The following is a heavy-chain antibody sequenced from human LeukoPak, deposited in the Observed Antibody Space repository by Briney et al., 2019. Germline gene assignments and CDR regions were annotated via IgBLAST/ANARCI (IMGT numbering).Heavy chain of an antibody. D-gene: IGHD5-12*01. J-gene: IGHJ4*02. Sequence: ASAKVSCKASGYTFTGYYMHWVRQAPGQGLEWMGWINPNSGGTNYAQKFQGRVTMTRDTSISTAYMELSRLRSDDTAVYYCARFFLGVATTYGFDYWGQGTLVTVSS. V-gene: IGHV1-2*02. CDR2: INPNSGGT. CDR3: ARFFLGVATTYGFDY. CDR1: GYTFTGYY.